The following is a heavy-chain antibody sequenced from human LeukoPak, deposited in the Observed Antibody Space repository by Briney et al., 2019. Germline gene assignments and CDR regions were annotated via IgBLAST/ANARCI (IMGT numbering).Heavy chain of an antibody. CDR2: ISGSGGST. Sequence: GGSLRLSCAASGFTFSSYAMSWVRQAPGKGLEWVSAISGSGGSTYYADSVRGRFTIPRDNSENTLYLQMNSLRAEDTAVYYCAKRGGPGQFWSYYWGQGTLVTVSS. V-gene: IGHV3-23*01. CDR3: AKRGGPGQFWSYY. J-gene: IGHJ4*02. D-gene: IGHD3-10*01. CDR1: GFTFSSYA.